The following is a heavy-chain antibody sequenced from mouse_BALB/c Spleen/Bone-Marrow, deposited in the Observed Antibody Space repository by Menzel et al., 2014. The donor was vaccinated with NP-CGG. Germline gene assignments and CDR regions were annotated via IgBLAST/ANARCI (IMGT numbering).Heavy chain of an antibody. CDR2: IRSKSNNYAT. V-gene: IGHV10-1*02. D-gene: IGHD2-3*01. J-gene: IGHJ3*01. CDR1: GFTFNTYA. Sequence: EVNVVESGGGLVQPKGSLKLSCAASGFTFNTYAMNWVRQAPGKGLEWVARIRSKSNNYATYYADSVKDRFTVSRDDSQSMLFLQMNNLKTEDTAMYYCVRSDDGCFAYWGQGTLVTASA. CDR3: VRSDDGCFAY.